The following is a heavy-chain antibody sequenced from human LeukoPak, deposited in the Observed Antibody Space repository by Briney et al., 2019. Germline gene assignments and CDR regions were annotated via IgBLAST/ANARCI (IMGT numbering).Heavy chain of an antibody. CDR2: TYYKSKWYN. Sequence: SETLSLTCAISGDSVSRNSAAWNWIRQSPSRGLEWLGRTYYKSKWYNDYAVSVKSRITINPDTSKNQFSLQLKSVTPEDTAVYYCARAPIVGAAHIDYWGQGTLVTVSS. CDR1: GDSVSRNSAA. D-gene: IGHD1-26*01. J-gene: IGHJ4*02. CDR3: ARAPIVGAAHIDY. V-gene: IGHV6-1*01.